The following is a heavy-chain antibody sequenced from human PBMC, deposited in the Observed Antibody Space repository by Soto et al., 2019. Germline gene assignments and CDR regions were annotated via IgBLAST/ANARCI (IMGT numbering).Heavy chain of an antibody. V-gene: IGHV3-74*01. CDR3: VRGYSGTYRIDY. CDR2: INNDGTTT. Sequence: AGSLRLSCAASGFTFSSYWMHWVRQALGKGLVWVSRINNDGTTTTYADSVKGRFTISRDDAKNTLYLEMNSLRVEDTAVYYCVRGYSGTYRIDYWGQGTPVTVSS. CDR1: GFTFSSYW. J-gene: IGHJ4*02. D-gene: IGHD1-26*01.